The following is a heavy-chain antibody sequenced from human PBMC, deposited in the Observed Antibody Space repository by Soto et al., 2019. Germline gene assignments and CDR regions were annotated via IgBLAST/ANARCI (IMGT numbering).Heavy chain of an antibody. V-gene: IGHV3-30*18. CDR2: ISYDGSNK. Sequence: VQLVESGGGVVQPGRSLRLSCAASGFTFSSYGMHWVRQAPGKGLEWVAVISYDGSNKYYADSVKGRFTISRDNSKNTLYLQMNSLRAEDTAVYYCANFLYDSSGCWGQGTLVTVSS. J-gene: IGHJ4*02. D-gene: IGHD3-22*01. CDR3: ANFLYDSSGC. CDR1: GFTFSSYG.